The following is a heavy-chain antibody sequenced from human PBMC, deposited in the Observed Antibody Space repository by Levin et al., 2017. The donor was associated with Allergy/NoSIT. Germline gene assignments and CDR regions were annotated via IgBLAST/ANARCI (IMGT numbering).Heavy chain of an antibody. V-gene: IGHV3-11*01. D-gene: IGHD6-19*01. CDR1: GFTFSDYY. Sequence: GGSLRLSCAASGFTFSDYYMSWIRQAPGKGLEWVSYISSSGSTIYYADSVKGRFTISRDNAKNSLYLQMNSLRAEDTAVYYCTVAGTIYPFDYWGQGTLVTVSS. CDR2: ISSSGSTI. J-gene: IGHJ4*02. CDR3: TVAGTIYPFDY.